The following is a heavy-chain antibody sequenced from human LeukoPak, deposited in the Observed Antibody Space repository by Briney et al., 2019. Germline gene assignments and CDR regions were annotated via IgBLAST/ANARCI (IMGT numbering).Heavy chain of an antibody. Sequence: GGPLRLSCAGSGFSFSSNTMSWVRQAPGRGLEWVSAIRNNGGRTDYADSVKGRFTISRDNSKSTLYLHMDSLRAEDTAVYYCARDEDTSALSEYWGQGTLVTVSS. CDR1: GFSFSSNT. J-gene: IGHJ4*02. D-gene: IGHD2/OR15-2a*01. CDR2: IRNNGGRT. V-gene: IGHV3-23*01. CDR3: ARDEDTSALSEY.